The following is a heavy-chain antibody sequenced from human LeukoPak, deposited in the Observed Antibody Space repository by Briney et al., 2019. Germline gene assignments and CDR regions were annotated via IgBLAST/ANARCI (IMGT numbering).Heavy chain of an antibody. CDR2: MYASGST. V-gene: IGHV4-4*07. Sequence: KPSETLSLTCNVSGGSISNYYWNWIRQPAGKGLEWIGRMYASGSTRYNPSFEGRVTMSADTSKNQVSLKLTSVIAADTAVCFCARDQSGHGGHNIDAFDVWGQGTMVTVSS. CDR1: GGSISNYY. CDR3: ARDQSGHGGHNIDAFDV. D-gene: IGHD3-16*01. J-gene: IGHJ3*01.